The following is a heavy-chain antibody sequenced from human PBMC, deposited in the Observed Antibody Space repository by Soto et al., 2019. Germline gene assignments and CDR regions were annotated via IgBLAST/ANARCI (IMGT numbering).Heavy chain of an antibody. J-gene: IGHJ4*02. CDR3: ARAVIRYFDWLSSCYFDY. CDR1: GGTFSSYA. D-gene: IGHD3-9*01. Sequence: QVQLVQSGAEVKKPGSSVKVSCKASGGTFSSYAISWVRQAPGQGLEWMGGIIPIFGTANYAQKFQGRVTITADESTSTAYMELSSLRSEDTAVYYCARAVIRYFDWLSSCYFDYWGQGTLVTVSS. V-gene: IGHV1-69*01. CDR2: IIPIFGTA.